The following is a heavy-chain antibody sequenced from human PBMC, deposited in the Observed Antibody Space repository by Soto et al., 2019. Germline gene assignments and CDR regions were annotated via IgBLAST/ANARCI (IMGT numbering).Heavy chain of an antibody. D-gene: IGHD1-26*01. J-gene: IGHJ3*02. CDR3: PRESVGSYGAFDI. V-gene: IGHV4-59*01. CDR2: IYNSGST. CDR1: RGSISSYY. Sequence: SATLSLTCTVSRGSISSYYWSWVRQPPGMGLEWMRYIYNSGSTKYKPSLMSRVTISADTSRTQFSLKLTSVPAAHTAVYYCPRESVGSYGAFDIWGEGTMVT.